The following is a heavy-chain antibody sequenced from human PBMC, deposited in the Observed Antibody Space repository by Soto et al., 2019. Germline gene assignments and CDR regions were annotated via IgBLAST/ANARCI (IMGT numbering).Heavy chain of an antibody. V-gene: IGHV4-4*09. CDR2: MSSSGDS. Sequence: SETLSLTCDVSVASVSHYFWSWIRQPPGKGLEWLGYMSSSGDSISNPALKSRITISLDMSRNHVSLNLSSLTVADTAVYYCAKESIAVAGTFDYWGQGTLVTVSS. D-gene: IGHD6-19*01. CDR3: AKESIAVAGTFDY. J-gene: IGHJ4*02. CDR1: VASVSHYF.